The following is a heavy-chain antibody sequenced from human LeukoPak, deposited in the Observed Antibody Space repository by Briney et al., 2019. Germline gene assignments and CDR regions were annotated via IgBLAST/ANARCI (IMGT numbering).Heavy chain of an antibody. D-gene: IGHD6-13*01. J-gene: IGHJ5*02. CDR1: GGSINNYY. Sequence: SETLSLTCTVSGGSINNYYWSWIRQPPEKGLEWIGYIFYSGYTNYNPSLNSRVTISVDTSKNQFSLKLSSVTAADTAVYYCARGRYSSSWYRDGDWFDPWGQGTLVTVSS. CDR2: IFYSGYT. V-gene: IGHV4-59*08. CDR3: ARGRYSSSWYRDGDWFDP.